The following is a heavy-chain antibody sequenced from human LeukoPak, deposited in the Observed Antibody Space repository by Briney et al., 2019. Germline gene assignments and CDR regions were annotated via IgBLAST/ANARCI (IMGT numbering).Heavy chain of an antibody. CDR2: FDPEDGET. J-gene: IGHJ6*02. CDR1: GYTLTELS. Sequence: ASVKVSCKVSGYTLTELSMHWVRQAPGKGLEWMGGFDPEDGETIYAQKFQGRVTMTEDTSTDTAYMELSSLRSEDTAVYYCGGGSSSYYYYYYGMDVWGQGTTVTVSS. CDR3: GGGSSSYYYYYYGMDV. D-gene: IGHD2-15*01. V-gene: IGHV1-24*01.